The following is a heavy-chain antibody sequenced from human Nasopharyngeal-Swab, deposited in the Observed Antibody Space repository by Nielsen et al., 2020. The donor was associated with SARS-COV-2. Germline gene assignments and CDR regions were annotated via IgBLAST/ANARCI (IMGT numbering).Heavy chain of an antibody. CDR3: AGIPYGGGHSSYGWFGL. Sequence: SETLSLTFTVSAASVTTYYWGWIRQSPGNGLEWIAYITYTGRTKYTPSLETLVTLSQDTSRTRFSLRLTSVTAAETAMYYCAGIPYGGGHSSYGWFGLWGQGILVTVSS. CDR2: ITYTGRT. V-gene: IGHV4-59*02. D-gene: IGHD2-21*02. CDR1: AASVTTYY. J-gene: IGHJ5*02.